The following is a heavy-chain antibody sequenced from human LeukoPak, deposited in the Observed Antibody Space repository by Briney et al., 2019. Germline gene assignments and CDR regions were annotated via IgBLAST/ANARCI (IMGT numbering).Heavy chain of an antibody. J-gene: IGHJ4*02. CDR2: MSSSSSAI. D-gene: IGHD1-26*01. Sequence: EGSLRLSCAASGFTFSGSAMHWVRQAPGKGLEWVSYMSSSSSAIKYADAVKGRFTISRDNAKNSLYLQMNSLRDKDTAVYYCARDLYYGFDYWGQGTLVSVSS. V-gene: IGHV3-48*02. CDR1: GFTFSGSA. CDR3: ARDLYYGFDY.